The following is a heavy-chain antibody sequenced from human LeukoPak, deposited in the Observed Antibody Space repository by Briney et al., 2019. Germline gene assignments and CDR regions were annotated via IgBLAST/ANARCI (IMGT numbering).Heavy chain of an antibody. CDR2: ISTSGSYI. D-gene: IGHD6-13*01. CDR3: AAGTAADF. CDR1: GIPFSDYY. Sequence: GGSLRLSCVVSGIPFSDYYMNWIRQAPGKGLEWISYISTSGSYIDYAHSVKGRFTISRDDAKSALYLQMDSLRLEDTAVYYCAAGTAADFWGQGTLVTVSS. V-gene: IGHV3-11*03. J-gene: IGHJ4*02.